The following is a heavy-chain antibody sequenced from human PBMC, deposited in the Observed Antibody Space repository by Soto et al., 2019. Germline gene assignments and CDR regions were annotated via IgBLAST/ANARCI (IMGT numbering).Heavy chain of an antibody. D-gene: IGHD3-9*01. CDR1: GYTFASYS. CDR3: AREPIIREPHDVFEI. V-gene: IGHV1-46*03. Sequence: GASVKVPSKASGYTFASYSLDSLRHAPGQGLEWMGIINPSGGSTSYAQKFQGRVTMTRDTSTSTVYMELSSLRSEDTAVYYCAREPIIREPHDVFEILVQGTLVT. CDR2: INPSGGST. J-gene: IGHJ3*02.